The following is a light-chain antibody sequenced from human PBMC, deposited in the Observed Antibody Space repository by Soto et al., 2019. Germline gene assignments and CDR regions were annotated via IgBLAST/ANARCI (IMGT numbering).Light chain of an antibody. CDR3: QHYKSYPWT. J-gene: IGKJ1*01. CDR2: KVS. CDR1: QSIDSW. Sequence: DIQMTQSPSTMSASVGDRASITCRASQSIDSWLDWYQQRPGKAPKFLMYKVSNLDSGVPSRFSGSGSETEFTLTISSLQPDDFAIYYCQHYKSYPWTFGQGTKVDI. V-gene: IGKV1-5*03.